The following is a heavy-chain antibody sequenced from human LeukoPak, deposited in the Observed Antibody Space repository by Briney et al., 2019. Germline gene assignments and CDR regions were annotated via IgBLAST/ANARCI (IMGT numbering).Heavy chain of an antibody. V-gene: IGHV4-59*01. Sequence: SETLSLTRTVSGGSISSYYWSWIRQPPGKGLEWIGYIYYSGSTNYNPSLKSRVTISVDTSKNQFSLKLSSVTAAGTAVYYCAREGTYYFDYWGQGTLVTVSS. CDR3: AREGTYYFDY. CDR2: IYYSGST. D-gene: IGHD3/OR15-3a*01. J-gene: IGHJ4*02. CDR1: GGSISSYY.